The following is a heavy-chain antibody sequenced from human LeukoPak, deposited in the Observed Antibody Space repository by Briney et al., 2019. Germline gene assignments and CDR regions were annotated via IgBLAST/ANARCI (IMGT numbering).Heavy chain of an antibody. V-gene: IGHV3-48*03. CDR2: ISSSGSTI. CDR1: GFTFSSYE. D-gene: IGHD2-15*01. CDR3: AKDRGRTWVQVAN. Sequence: TGGSLRLSCAASGFTFSSYEMNWVRQAPGKGLEWVSYISSSGSTIYYADSVKGRFTISRDNSKNTLYLQMNSLRVEDTAVYYCAKDRGRTWVQVANWGQGTLVTVSS. J-gene: IGHJ4*02.